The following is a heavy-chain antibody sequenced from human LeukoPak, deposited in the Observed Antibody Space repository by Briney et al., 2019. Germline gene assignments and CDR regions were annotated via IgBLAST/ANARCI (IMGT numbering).Heavy chain of an antibody. CDR1: GGSISSYY. Sequence: SETLSLTCTVSGGSISSYYWSWIRQPPGKGLEWIGYIYYSGSTNYNPSLKSRVTISVDTSKNQFSLKLSSVTAAETAVYYCARCTRYCSGGSCYYYYYGMDVWGKGTTVTVSS. J-gene: IGHJ6*04. V-gene: IGHV4-59*01. D-gene: IGHD2-15*01. CDR3: ARCTRYCSGGSCYYYYYGMDV. CDR2: IYYSGST.